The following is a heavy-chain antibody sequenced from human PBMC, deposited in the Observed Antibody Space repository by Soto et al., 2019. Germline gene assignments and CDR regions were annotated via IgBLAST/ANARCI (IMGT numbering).Heavy chain of an antibody. V-gene: IGHV4-4*02. J-gene: IGHJ5*02. CDR1: SGSISSSNW. Sequence: TSETLSLTCAVSSGSISSSNWWSWVRQPPGKGLEWIGEIYHSGSTNYNPSLKSRVTISVDKSKNQFSLKLSSVTAADTAVYYCARDESGSGRPGGLDPWDQGTLVTVSS. CDR2: IYHSGST. CDR3: ARDESGSGRPGGLDP. D-gene: IGHD3-10*01.